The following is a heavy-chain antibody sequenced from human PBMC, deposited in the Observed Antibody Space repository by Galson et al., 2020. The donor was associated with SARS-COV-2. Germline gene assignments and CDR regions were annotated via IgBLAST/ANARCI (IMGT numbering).Heavy chain of an antibody. J-gene: IGHJ6*01. CDR1: GFTFSSYS. CDR3: ARETEQVYSSAAYYYY. D-gene: IGHD6-25*01. V-gene: IGHV3-21*01. CDR2: ISSSSYI. Sequence: GESLKIPCAASGFTFSSYSMNWVRQAPGKGLEWVSSISSSSYIYYADSVKGRFTISRDNAKNSLYLQMNSLRAEDTAVYYCARETEQVYSSAAYYYY.